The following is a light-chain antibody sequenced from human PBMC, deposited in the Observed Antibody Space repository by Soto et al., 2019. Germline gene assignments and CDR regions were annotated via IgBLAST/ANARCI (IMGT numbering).Light chain of an antibody. CDR3: QQSYSTPWT. CDR2: AAS. V-gene: IGKV1-39*01. Sequence: IQITESPSTLSASVGDRLTITCRASQTISSWLAWYQQKPGKAPKLLIYAASSLQSGVPSRFSGSGSGTDFTLTISRLQPEDFATYYCQQSYSTPWTCGQGTKVDIK. J-gene: IGKJ1*01. CDR1: QTISSW.